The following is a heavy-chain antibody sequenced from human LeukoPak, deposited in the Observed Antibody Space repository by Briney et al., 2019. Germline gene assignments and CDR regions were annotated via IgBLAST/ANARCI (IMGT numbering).Heavy chain of an antibody. Sequence: PSETLSLTCAVYGRSFSNYYWTWIRQPPGKGLEWIGEIDHSGSSHYNPSLKSRVTISVDTSKNQLSLKLSSVTAADTAVYYCARGLEDRISIFGVVKFYYFDFWGQGTLVTVSS. V-gene: IGHV4-34*01. D-gene: IGHD3-3*01. CDR3: ARGLEDRISIFGVVKFYYFDF. CDR2: IDHSGSS. J-gene: IGHJ4*02. CDR1: GRSFSNYY.